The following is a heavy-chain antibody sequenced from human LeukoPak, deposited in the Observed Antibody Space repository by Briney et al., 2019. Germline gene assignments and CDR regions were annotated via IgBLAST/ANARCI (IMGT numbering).Heavy chain of an antibody. CDR3: VLGRVVVGATMAFDI. CDR2: IYTSGST. Sequence: PSQTLSLTCTVSGDSISSGNYYWSWIRQPAGKGLEWIGRIYTSGSTNYNPSLKSRVTISVDTSKNQFSLKLSSVTAADTAVYYCVLGRVVVGATMAFDIWRQGTMVTVSS. V-gene: IGHV4-61*02. J-gene: IGHJ3*02. D-gene: IGHD2-15*01. CDR1: GDSISSGNYY.